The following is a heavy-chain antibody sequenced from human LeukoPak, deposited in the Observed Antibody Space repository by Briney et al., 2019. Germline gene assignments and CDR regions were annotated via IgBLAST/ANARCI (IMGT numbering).Heavy chain of an antibody. D-gene: IGHD3-22*01. CDR1: GYSFTSYW. V-gene: IGHV5-51*01. J-gene: IGHJ4*02. Sequence: GESLKISCKGSGYSFTSYWIGWVRQMPGKGLEWMGIIYPGDSDTRYSPSLQGQVTISADKSINTAYMQWSSLKASDTAMYYCERWLPTPTVAFDYWGQGTLVTVSS. CDR2: IYPGDSDT. CDR3: ERWLPTPTVAFDY.